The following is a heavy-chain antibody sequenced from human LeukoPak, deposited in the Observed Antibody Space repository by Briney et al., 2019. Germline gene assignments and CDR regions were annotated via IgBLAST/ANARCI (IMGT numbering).Heavy chain of an antibody. D-gene: IGHD5-18*01. J-gene: IGHJ3*02. V-gene: IGHV3-53*01. Sequence: GGSLRLSCAASGFTVSSNYMSWVRQAPGKGLEWVSVIYSGGSTYYADSVKGRFTISRDNSKNTLYLQMNSLRAEDTAVYYCARSGYSYGLDAFDIWGQGTMVTVSS. CDR2: IYSGGST. CDR3: ARSGYSYGLDAFDI. CDR1: GFTVSSNY.